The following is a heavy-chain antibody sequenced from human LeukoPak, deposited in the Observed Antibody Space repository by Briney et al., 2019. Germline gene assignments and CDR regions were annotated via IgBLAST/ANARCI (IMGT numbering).Heavy chain of an antibody. Sequence: ASVKVSCKASGYTITSYYMHWVRQAPGQGLEWMGIINPSGGSTSYAQKFQGRVTMTRDTSTSTVYMELSSLRSEDTAVYYCARDLGVTGTTHYYYYMGVWGKGTTVTVSS. V-gene: IGHV1-46*01. J-gene: IGHJ6*03. CDR2: INPSGGST. D-gene: IGHD1-7*01. CDR3: ARDLGVTGTTHYYYYMGV. CDR1: GYTITSYY.